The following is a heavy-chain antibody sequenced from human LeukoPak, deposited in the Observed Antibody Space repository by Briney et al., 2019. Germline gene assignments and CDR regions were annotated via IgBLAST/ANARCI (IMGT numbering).Heavy chain of an antibody. CDR3: ARGLTGTTLFDY. CDR1: GGSFSGYY. D-gene: IGHD1-7*01. CDR2: INHSGST. J-gene: IGHJ4*02. V-gene: IGHV4-34*01. Sequence: PSENLSLTCAVYGGSFSGYYWSWIRQPPGKGLEWIGEINHSGSTNYNPSLKSRVTISVDTSKNQFSLKLSSVTAADTAVYYCARGLTGTTLFDYWGQGTLVTVSS.